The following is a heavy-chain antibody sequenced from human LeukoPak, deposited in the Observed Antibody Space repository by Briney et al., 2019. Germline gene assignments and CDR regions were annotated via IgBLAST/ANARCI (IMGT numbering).Heavy chain of an antibody. J-gene: IGHJ6*03. V-gene: IGHV3-20*04. Sequence: GGSLRLSCAASGFTFDDYGMSWVRQAPGKGLEWGSGINWNGGSTGYADSVKGRFTISRDNAKNSLYLQMNSLRAEDTALYYCARVGIMITFDHYCYYMDVWGKGTTVTVSS. CDR3: ARVGIMITFDHYCYYMDV. D-gene: IGHD3-16*01. CDR1: GFTFDDYG. CDR2: INWNGGST.